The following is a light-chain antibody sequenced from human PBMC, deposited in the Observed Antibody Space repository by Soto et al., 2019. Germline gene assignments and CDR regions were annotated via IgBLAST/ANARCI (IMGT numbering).Light chain of an antibody. CDR3: SSYAGSNNF. J-gene: IGLJ2*01. CDR2: EVT. CDR1: GSDVGGYNY. Sequence: QSALTQPPSASGSPGQSVTISCTGTGSDVGGYNYVSWYQQHPGKAPKLMIYEVTKRPSGVPDRFSGSKSGNTASLTVSGLQADDEADYYCSSYAGSNNFFGGGTKVTVL. V-gene: IGLV2-8*01.